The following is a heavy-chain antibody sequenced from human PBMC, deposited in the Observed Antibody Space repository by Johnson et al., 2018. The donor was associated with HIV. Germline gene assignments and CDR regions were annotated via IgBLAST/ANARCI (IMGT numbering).Heavy chain of an antibody. V-gene: IGHV3-30-3*01. CDR2: ISYDGSNK. CDR3: ARGGGYSFDI. Sequence: VQLVESGGGLVQPGRSLRLSCAASGFTFDDYAMHWVRQAPGKGLEWVAVISYDGSNKYYADSVKGRFTISRDNSKNTLYLQMNSLGAEDTAVDYCARGGGYSFDIWGQGTMVTVSS. CDR1: GFTFDDYA. J-gene: IGHJ3*02. D-gene: IGHD3-10*01.